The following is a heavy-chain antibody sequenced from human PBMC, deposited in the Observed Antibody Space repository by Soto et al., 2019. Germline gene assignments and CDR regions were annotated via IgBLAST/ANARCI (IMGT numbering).Heavy chain of an antibody. CDR2: ISYDGSNK. V-gene: IGHV3-30-3*01. Sequence: GGSLRLSCAASGFTFSSYAMHWVRQAPGKGLEWVAVISYDGSNKYYADSVKGRFTISRDNSKNTLYLQMNSLRAEDTAVYYCARDLPSLYFVVVTEKGDAFDIWGQGTMVTVSS. CDR1: GFTFSSYA. CDR3: ARDLPSLYFVVVTEKGDAFDI. J-gene: IGHJ3*02. D-gene: IGHD2-21*02.